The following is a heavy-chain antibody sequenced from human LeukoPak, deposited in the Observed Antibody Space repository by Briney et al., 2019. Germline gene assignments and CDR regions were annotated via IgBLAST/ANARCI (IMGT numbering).Heavy chain of an antibody. J-gene: IGHJ4*02. V-gene: IGHV1-18*01. CDR3: ARDLEYSSSDDY. Sequence: ASVKVSCKASGYTFTSYGISWVRQAPGQGLEWMGWIRAYNGNTNYAQKLQGRVTMTTDTSTSTVYMELSSLRPEDTAVYYCARDLEYSSSDDYWGQGTLVTVSS. CDR1: GYTFTSYG. CDR2: IRAYNGNT. D-gene: IGHD6-6*01.